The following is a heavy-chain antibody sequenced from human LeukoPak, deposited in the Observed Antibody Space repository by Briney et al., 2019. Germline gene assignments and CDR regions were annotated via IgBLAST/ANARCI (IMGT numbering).Heavy chain of an antibody. CDR1: GFTFSSYG. CDR3: ARDNPMAELRVDVISYGLDV. V-gene: IGHV3-30*03. Sequence: GGSLRLSCAASGFTFSSYGMHWVRQAPGKGLEWVAAILSDGTKKYYADAVKGRFTISRDNSKNTMDLQMNSLRADDTALYYCARDNPMAELRVDVISYGLDVWGQGSTVIVSS. D-gene: IGHD1-7*01. J-gene: IGHJ6*02. CDR2: ILSDGTKK.